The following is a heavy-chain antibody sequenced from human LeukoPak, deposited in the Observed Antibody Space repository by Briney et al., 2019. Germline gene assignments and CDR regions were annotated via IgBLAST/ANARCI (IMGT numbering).Heavy chain of an antibody. V-gene: IGHV3-7*01. CDR2: INQRGSEK. CDR1: GFAFSRYW. J-gene: IGHJ4*02. D-gene: IGHD1-26*01. CDR3: ARLDIDGSGRGRYSNDF. Sequence: GGSLRLPCAASGFAFSRYWMSWVRQAPGKGLDWVANINQRGSEKYYAGSVKGRFTISRDNAKNSVSLQMNSLRAEDTAVYYCARLDIDGSGRGRYSNDFWGQGTLVTVSS.